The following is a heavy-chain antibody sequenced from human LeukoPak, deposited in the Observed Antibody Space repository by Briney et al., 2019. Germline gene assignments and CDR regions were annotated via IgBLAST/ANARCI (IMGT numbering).Heavy chain of an antibody. CDR1: GYTFTSYG. D-gene: IGHD3-3*01. Sequence: GASVKVSCKASGYTFTSYGISWVRQAPGQGLEWMGWISAYNGNTNYAQKLQGRVTMTTDTSTSTAYMELRSLRSDDTAVYYCARAARNYDFWSGYYYYWGQGTLVTVSS. CDR2: ISAYNGNT. V-gene: IGHV1-18*01. CDR3: ARAARNYDFWSGYYYY. J-gene: IGHJ4*02.